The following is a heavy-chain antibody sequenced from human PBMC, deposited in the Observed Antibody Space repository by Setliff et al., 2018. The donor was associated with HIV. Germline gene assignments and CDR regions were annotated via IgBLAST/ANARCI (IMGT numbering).Heavy chain of an antibody. CDR1: GGSISGSRDSY. J-gene: IGHJ6*02. D-gene: IGHD2-2*01. V-gene: IGHV4-39*02. Sequence: SETLSLTCNVSGGSISGSRDSYWDWIRQPPGKGLEWIGSIYFSGRTDYNPSLRSRVTISVDTSKRQFALALSSVTAADTAVYYCARDGPDCSSTKCYAQDYYYYGMDVWGQGTMVTVSS. CDR3: ARDGPDCSSTKCYAQDYYYYGMDV. CDR2: IYFSGRT.